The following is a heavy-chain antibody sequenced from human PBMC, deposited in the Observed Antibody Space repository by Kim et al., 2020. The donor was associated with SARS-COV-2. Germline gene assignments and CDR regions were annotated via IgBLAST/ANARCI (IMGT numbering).Heavy chain of an antibody. J-gene: IGHJ5*02. D-gene: IGHD1-26*01. V-gene: IGHV4-39*07. Sequence: LKSRVTISVGTSKNQFSLKLSSVTGADTAVYYCARDLRRYSGSYLPPCDPWGQGTLVTVSS. CDR3: ARDLRRYSGSYLPPCDP.